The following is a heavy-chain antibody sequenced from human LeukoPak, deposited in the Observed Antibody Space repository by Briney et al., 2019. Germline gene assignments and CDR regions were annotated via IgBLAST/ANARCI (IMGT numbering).Heavy chain of an antibody. D-gene: IGHD5-18*01. CDR1: GFTFSNFA. V-gene: IGHV3-23*01. Sequence: GGSLSLSCAASGFTFSNFAMTWVRQAPGKGLEWVSTLSGSGESTFSADSVKGRFTISRDNSRNTLYLQMNSLRAEDTAVYYRAKGGYSYGFVDYWGQGTLVTVSS. J-gene: IGHJ4*02. CDR3: AKGGYSYGFVDY. CDR2: LSGSGEST.